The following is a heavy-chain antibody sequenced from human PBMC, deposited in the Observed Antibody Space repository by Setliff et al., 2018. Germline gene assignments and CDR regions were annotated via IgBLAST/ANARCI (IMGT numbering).Heavy chain of an antibody. V-gene: IGHV3-23*01. Sequence: GGSLRLSCAASAFTFNKYAVTWLRQAPGKGLEWVSSITVSGHTTYADSVEGRFSISRDNSRNTLYLQMNSLRAEDTASYFCSRDPDGDYVGAFDPWGQGILVTVSS. J-gene: IGHJ5*02. CDR3: SRDPDGDYVGAFDP. CDR2: ITVSGHTT. CDR1: AFTFNKYA. D-gene: IGHD4-17*01.